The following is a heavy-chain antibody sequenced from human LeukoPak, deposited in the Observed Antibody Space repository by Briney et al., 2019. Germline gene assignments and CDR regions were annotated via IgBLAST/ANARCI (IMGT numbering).Heavy chain of an antibody. CDR2: IYYSGST. J-gene: IGHJ4*02. CDR3: ASPRGILGELSLSKPLGY. V-gene: IGHV4-30-4*01. CDR1: GGSISSGDYY. Sequence: SETLSLTCTVSGGSISSGDYYWSWIRQPPGKGLEWIGYIYYSGSTYYNPSLKSRVTISVDTSKNQFSLKLSSVTAADTAVYYCASPRGILGELSLSKPLGYWGQGTLVTVSS. D-gene: IGHD3-16*02.